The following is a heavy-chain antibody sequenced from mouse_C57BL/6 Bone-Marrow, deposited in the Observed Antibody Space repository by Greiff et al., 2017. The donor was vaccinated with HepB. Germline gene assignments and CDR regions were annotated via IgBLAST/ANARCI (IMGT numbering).Heavy chain of an antibody. D-gene: IGHD2-5*01. V-gene: IGHV14-2*01. CDR3: AREYSNYDVWFAY. J-gene: IGHJ3*01. CDR2: IDPEDGET. CDR1: GFNIKDYY. Sequence: EVNVVESGAELVKPGASVKLSCTASGFNIKDYYMHWVKQRTEQGLEWIGRIDPEDGETKYAPKFQGKATITADTSSNTAYLQLSSLTSEDTAVYYCAREYSNYDVWFAYWGQGTLVTVSA.